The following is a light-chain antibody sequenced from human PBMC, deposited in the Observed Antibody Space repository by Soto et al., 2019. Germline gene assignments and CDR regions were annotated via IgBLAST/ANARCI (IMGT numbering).Light chain of an antibody. V-gene: IGKV3-11*01. CDR3: QRGDT. Sequence: EIVLTQSPATLSLSPGERATLSCRAIQSVSSNLAWYQQKPGQAPRLLIYDASNRATGIPARFSGSGSGTDFSLTISSLEPEDFAVYYCQRGDTFGQGTRLEIK. CDR2: DAS. J-gene: IGKJ5*01. CDR1: QSVSSN.